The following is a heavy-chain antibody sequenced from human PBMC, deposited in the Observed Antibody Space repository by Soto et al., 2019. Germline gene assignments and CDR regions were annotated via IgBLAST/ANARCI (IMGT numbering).Heavy chain of an antibody. V-gene: IGHV1-18*01. CDR3: ARAGSVTVAPHYYYYGMDV. CDR1: GYTFTSYG. J-gene: IGHJ6*02. Sequence: ASVKVSCKASGYTFTSYGISWVRQAPGQGLEWMGWISAYNGNTNYAQKLQGRVTMTTNTSTSTAYMELRSLRSDDTAVYYCARAGSVTVAPHYYYYGMDVWGQGTTVTVSS. CDR2: ISAYNGNT. D-gene: IGHD6-19*01.